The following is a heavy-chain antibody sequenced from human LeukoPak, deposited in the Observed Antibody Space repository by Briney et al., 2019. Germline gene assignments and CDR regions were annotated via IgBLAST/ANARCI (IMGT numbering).Heavy chain of an antibody. CDR1: GFTFSSFG. D-gene: IGHD3-10*01. V-gene: IGHV3-30*18. CDR3: AKGDPYGSGSYPVDY. CDR2: ISYDGINK. Sequence: SGGSLRLSCAASGFTFSSFGMHWVRQAPGKGLEWVAVISYDGINKYYADSVKGRFTISRDNSKNTLYLQMNSLRPEDTAVYYCAKGDPYGSGSYPVDYWGQGTLVTVSS. J-gene: IGHJ4*02.